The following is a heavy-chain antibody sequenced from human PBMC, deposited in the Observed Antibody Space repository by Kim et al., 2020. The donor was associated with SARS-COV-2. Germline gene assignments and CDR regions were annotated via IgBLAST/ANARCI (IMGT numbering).Heavy chain of an antibody. CDR1: GFTFSSYA. Sequence: GGSLRLSCAASGFTFSSYAMSWVRQAPGKGLEWVSAISGSGGSTYYADSVKGRFTISRDNTKNTLYLQMNSLRDEDSAVYYCAKSKRQRSGSYTIYYYYGMDVWGQGTTVTVSS. CDR3: AKSKRQRSGSYTIYYYYGMDV. D-gene: IGHD3-10*01. CDR2: ISGSGGST. V-gene: IGHV3-23*01. J-gene: IGHJ6*02.